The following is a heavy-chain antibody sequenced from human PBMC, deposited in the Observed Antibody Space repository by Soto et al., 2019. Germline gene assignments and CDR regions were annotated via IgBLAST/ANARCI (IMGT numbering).Heavy chain of an antibody. Sequence: GGSLRLSCAASGFTFSSYAMSWVRQAPGKGLEWVSAISGSGGSTYYADSVKGRFTISRDNSKNTLYLQMNSLRAEDTAVYYCAKDRGAEANIVVVVAAKHGSGAFDIWGQGTMVTVSS. D-gene: IGHD2-15*01. V-gene: IGHV3-23*01. CDR1: GFTFSSYA. J-gene: IGHJ3*02. CDR2: ISGSGGST. CDR3: AKDRGAEANIVVVVAAKHGSGAFDI.